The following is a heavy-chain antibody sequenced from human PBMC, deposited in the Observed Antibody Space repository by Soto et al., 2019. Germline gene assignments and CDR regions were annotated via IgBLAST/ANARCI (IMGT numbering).Heavy chain of an antibody. D-gene: IGHD2-8*01. Sequence: GGSLRLSCAASGFTFSSYWMSWVRQAPGKGLEWVANIKQDGSEKYYVDSVKGRFTISRDNAKNSLYLQMNSLRAEDTAVYYCARAAMVYDSYYYGMDVWGQGTTVTVSS. CDR3: ARAAMVYDSYYYGMDV. CDR2: IKQDGSEK. J-gene: IGHJ6*02. V-gene: IGHV3-7*01. CDR1: GFTFSSYW.